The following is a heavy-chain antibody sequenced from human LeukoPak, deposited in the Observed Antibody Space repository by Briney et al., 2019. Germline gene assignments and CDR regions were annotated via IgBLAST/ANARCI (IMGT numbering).Heavy chain of an antibody. CDR1: GYTFTSYA. J-gene: IGHJ4*02. Sequence: ASVKVSCKASGYTFTSYAMHWVRQAPGQRLEWMGWINAGNGNTKYSQEFQGRVTITRDTSASTAYMELSSLRSEDMAVYYCARASSSGYYYSSPIDYWGQGTLVTVSS. CDR3: ARASSSGYYYSSPIDY. D-gene: IGHD3-22*01. V-gene: IGHV1-3*03. CDR2: INAGNGNT.